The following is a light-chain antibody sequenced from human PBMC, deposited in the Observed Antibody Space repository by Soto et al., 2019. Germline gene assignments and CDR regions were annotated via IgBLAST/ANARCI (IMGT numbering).Light chain of an antibody. CDR3: QKYNSAPLT. V-gene: IGKV1-27*01. CDR1: QGISNS. J-gene: IGKJ3*01. Sequence: DLQMTQSPSSLSAFVGGRVTITCRASQGISNSLAWYQQKPGKGPKLLIYAASTLQSGVPSRFSGSGSGTDFTLTISSLQPEDVATYYCQKYNSAPLTFGPGTKVDIK. CDR2: AAS.